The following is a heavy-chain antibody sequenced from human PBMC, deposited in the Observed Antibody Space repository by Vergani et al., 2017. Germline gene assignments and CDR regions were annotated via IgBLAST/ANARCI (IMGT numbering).Heavy chain of an antibody. CDR1: GFTFSSYA. Sequence: EVQLVESGGGLVQPGGSLRLSCSASGFTFSSYAMHWVRQAPGKGLEYVSAISSNGGSTYYADSVKGRFTISRDNSKNTLYLQMSSLRAEDTAVYYCAKDLGGIEGGYYYYYGMDVWGQGTTVTVSS. CDR2: ISSNGGST. J-gene: IGHJ6*02. D-gene: IGHD3-10*01. CDR3: AKDLGGIEGGYYYYYGMDV. V-gene: IGHV3-64D*06.